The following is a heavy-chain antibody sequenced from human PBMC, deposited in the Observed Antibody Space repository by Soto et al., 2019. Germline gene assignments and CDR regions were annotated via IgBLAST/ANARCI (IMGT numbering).Heavy chain of an antibody. D-gene: IGHD6-19*01. CDR3: ARARTTGYSSGWSYFY. V-gene: IGHV1-69*01. J-gene: IGHJ4*02. Sequence: QVQLVQSGAEVKTPGSSVRVSCNISGGSFSSYALSWVRQAPGQGLGWMGAIIPILATPTYARKFQGRVRISADESTATVYLELSSLRSEDMAIYYCARARTTGYSSGWSYFYWGQGTLVTVSS. CDR1: GGSFSSYA. CDR2: IIPILATP.